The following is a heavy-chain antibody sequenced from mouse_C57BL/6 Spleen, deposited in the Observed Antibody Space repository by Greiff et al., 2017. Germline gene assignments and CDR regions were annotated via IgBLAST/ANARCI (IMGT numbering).Heavy chain of an antibody. CDR1: GYTFTDYN. Sequence: EVQLQQSGPELVKPGASVKIPCKASGYTFTDYNMDWVKQSHGKSLEWIGDINPNNGGTIYNQKFKGKATLTVDKSSSTAYMELRSLTSEDTAVYYCATGYGPWFAYWGQGTLVTVSA. CDR2: INPNNGGT. V-gene: IGHV1-18*01. D-gene: IGHD2-10*02. J-gene: IGHJ3*01. CDR3: ATGYGPWFAY.